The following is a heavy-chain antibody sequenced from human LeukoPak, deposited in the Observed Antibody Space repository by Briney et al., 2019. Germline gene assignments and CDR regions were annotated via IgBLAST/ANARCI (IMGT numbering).Heavy chain of an antibody. Sequence: PSETLSLTCAVYGGSFSGYYWSWIRQPPGEGLEWIGEINHSGSTNYNPSLSSRVTISVDTSKNQFSLKLSSVTGADTAVYYCARRRASIAAASYGFDYWGQGTLVTVSS. J-gene: IGHJ4*02. CDR3: ARRRASIAAASYGFDY. CDR1: GGSFSGYY. D-gene: IGHD6-13*01. V-gene: IGHV4-34*01. CDR2: INHSGST.